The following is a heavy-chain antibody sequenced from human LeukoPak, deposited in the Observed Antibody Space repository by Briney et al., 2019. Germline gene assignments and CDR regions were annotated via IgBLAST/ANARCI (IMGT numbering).Heavy chain of an antibody. J-gene: IGHJ5*02. CDR3: ARDGGLDP. Sequence: PSETLSLTCTVSGYSISSGYYWGWIRQPPGKGLEWIGSIYHSGSTYYNPSLKSRVTISVDTSKNQFSLKLSSVTAADTAVYYCARDGGLDPWGQGTLVTVSS. CDR1: GYSISSGYY. D-gene: IGHD3-3*01. V-gene: IGHV4-38-2*02. CDR2: IYHSGST.